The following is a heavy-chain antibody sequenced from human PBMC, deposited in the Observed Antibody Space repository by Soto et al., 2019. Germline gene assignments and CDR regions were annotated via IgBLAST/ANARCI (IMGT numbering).Heavy chain of an antibody. Sequence: PGGSLRLSCAASGFVFSDFQLNWVRQAPGRGLEWLASITGTSAFLFYADSIKGRFTISRDNPKNFLFLQMDSLGPEDMAVYYCARDNLAVQGAFDHWGQGALVTVSS. CDR2: ITGTSAFL. J-gene: IGHJ4*02. CDR1: GFVFSDFQ. CDR3: ARDNLAVQGAFDH. V-gene: IGHV3-21*01. D-gene: IGHD3-10*02.